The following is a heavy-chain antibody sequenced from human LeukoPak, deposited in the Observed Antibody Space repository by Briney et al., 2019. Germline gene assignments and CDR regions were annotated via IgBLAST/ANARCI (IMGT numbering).Heavy chain of an antibody. CDR2: IWYDGSNK. V-gene: IGHV3-33*08. D-gene: IGHD6-19*01. CDR3: ARGLSAGTGVFAFDI. Sequence: GGSLRLSCAASGFTFSSYGMHWVRQAPGKGLEWVAVIWYDGSNKYYADSVKGRFTISRDNSKNTLYLQMNSLRAEDTAVYYCARGLSAGTGVFAFDIWGQGTMVTVSS. CDR1: GFTFSSYG. J-gene: IGHJ3*02.